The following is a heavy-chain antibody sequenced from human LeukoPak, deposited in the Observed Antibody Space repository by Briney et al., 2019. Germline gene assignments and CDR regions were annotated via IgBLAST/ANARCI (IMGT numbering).Heavy chain of an antibody. V-gene: IGHV1-18*01. CDR3: ARGLPLGYCTYGVCYPPKHFDF. CDR1: GYTFTSHD. J-gene: IGHJ4*02. D-gene: IGHD2-8*01. Sequence: GASVKVSCKASGYTFTSHDINWVRQAPGQGLEWMGWISAYNGNANYAHNLQGRVTITRDTSITTAYMELSSLTSDDTAVYFCARGLPLGYCTYGVCYPPKHFDFWGQGTLVTVSS. CDR2: ISAYNGNA.